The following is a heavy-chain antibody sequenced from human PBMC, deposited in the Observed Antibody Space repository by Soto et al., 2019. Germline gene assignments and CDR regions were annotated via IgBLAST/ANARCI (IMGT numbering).Heavy chain of an antibody. J-gene: IGHJ6*02. Sequence: SVKVSCKASGGTFSSYAISWVRQAPGQGLEWMGGIIPIFGTANYAQKFQGRVTITADKSTSTAYMELSSLRSEDTAVYYCAISSYDILTGYLVLTYYYYSGMDVWGQGTTVTVSS. D-gene: IGHD3-9*01. V-gene: IGHV1-69*06. CDR1: GGTFSSYA. CDR2: IIPIFGTA. CDR3: AISSYDILTGYLVLTYYYYSGMDV.